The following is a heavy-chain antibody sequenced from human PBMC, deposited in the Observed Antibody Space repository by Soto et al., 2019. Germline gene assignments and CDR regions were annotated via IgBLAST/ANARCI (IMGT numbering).Heavy chain of an antibody. J-gene: IGHJ6*02. CDR2: INPNSGDT. CDR3: AKEAIVGGGMDV. CDR1: GYTFTGYF. V-gene: IGHV1-2*04. Sequence: QVQLVQSGAEVKKPGASVKVSCKASGYTFTGYFMHWVRQAPGQGLEWMGWINPNSGDTNYAQKFQGWVTMTRDTSISTAYMELSRLRSDDTAVYYCAKEAIVGGGMDVWGQGTTVTVSS. D-gene: IGHD2-15*01.